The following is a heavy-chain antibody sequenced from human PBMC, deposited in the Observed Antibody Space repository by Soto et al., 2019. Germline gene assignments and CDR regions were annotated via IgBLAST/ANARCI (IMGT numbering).Heavy chain of an antibody. D-gene: IGHD6-13*01. CDR3: ARDIKGGAGMNSYYYYYGMDV. CDR1: GFTFSSYA. CDR2: ISYDGSNK. Sequence: PGGSLRLSCAASGFTFSSYAMHWVRQAPGKGLEWLAVISYDGSNKYYADSVKGRFTISRDNSKNTLYLQMNSLRAEDTAVYYCARDIKGGAGMNSYYYYYGMDVWGQGTTVTVSS. J-gene: IGHJ6*02. V-gene: IGHV3-30-3*01.